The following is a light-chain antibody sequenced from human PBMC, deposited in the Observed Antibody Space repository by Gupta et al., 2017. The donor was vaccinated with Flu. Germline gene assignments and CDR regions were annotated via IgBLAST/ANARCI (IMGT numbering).Light chain of an antibody. V-gene: IGKV2-28*01. J-gene: IGKJ2*01. Sequence: VTPRAPASSACVSSHCRLHSNRFNNLDWYLQKPGQSPQLLIFGASHWASGVPDRFSGSGSGTDFTLTISSVEAEDVGDYYCMQGLQTPHTFGQGTKLEIK. CDR2: GAS. CDR3: MQGLQTPHT. CDR1: HCRLHSNRFNN.